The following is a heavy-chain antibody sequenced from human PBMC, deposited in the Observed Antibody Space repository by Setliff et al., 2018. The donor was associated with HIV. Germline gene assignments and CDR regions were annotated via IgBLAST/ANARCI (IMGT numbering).Heavy chain of an antibody. J-gene: IGHJ3*02. Sequence: GESLKISCKGSGYSFPNNWIGWVRQMSGKGLEWMGFIYPENSDARYSPSFEGQVTISADNSNTTAYLQWSSLKASDTAMYFCARLSQRIRIFGVINRGEEFDIWGQGTMVTVTS. CDR3: ARLSQRIRIFGVINRGEEFDI. V-gene: IGHV5-51*01. CDR1: GYSFPNNW. D-gene: IGHD3-3*01. CDR2: IYPENSDA.